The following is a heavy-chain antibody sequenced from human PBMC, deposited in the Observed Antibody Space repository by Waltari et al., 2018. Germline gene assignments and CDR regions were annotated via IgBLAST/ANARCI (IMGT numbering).Heavy chain of an antibody. CDR1: GGSFSGSY. CDR2: INHSGST. CDR3: ARGHIVATISRVEAPLDY. J-gene: IGHJ4*02. D-gene: IGHD5-12*01. V-gene: IGHV4-34*01. Sequence: QVQLQQWGAGLLKPSETLSLTCAVYGGSFSGSYWSWIRQPPGKGLEWIGEINHSGSTNYNPSLKSRVTISVDTSKNQFSLKLSSVTAADTAVYYCARGHIVATISRVEAPLDYWGQGTLVTVSS.